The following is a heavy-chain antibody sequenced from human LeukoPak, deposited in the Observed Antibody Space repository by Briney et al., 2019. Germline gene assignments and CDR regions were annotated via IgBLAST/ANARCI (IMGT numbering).Heavy chain of an antibody. CDR1: GYTFTSYD. V-gene: IGHV1-8*03. CDR3: ARGRAYYDSSGYSLDAFDI. Sequence: ASVKVSRKASGYTFTSYDINWVRQATGQGLEWMGWMNPNSGNTVYAQKFQGRVTITRNTSISTAYMELSSLRSEDTAVYYCARGRAYYDSSGYSLDAFDIWGQGTMVTVSS. D-gene: IGHD3-22*01. CDR2: MNPNSGNT. J-gene: IGHJ3*02.